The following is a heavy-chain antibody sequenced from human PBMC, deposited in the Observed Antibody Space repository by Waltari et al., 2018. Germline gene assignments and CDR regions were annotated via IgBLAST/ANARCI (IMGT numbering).Heavy chain of an antibody. CDR3: AKDKTTTLATFPDY. CDR2: IWYDGSNK. Sequence: QVQLVESGGGVVQPGRSLRLSCFASGCTFIYFARHWVRQAPGKGLEWVAAIWYDGSNKYYGDSLKGRITISRDNSKNTVFLQMESLRPDDTGLYYCAKDKTTTLATFPDYWGQGTLVTVSS. V-gene: IGHV3-30*18. CDR1: GCTFIYFA. D-gene: IGHD1-26*01. J-gene: IGHJ4*02.